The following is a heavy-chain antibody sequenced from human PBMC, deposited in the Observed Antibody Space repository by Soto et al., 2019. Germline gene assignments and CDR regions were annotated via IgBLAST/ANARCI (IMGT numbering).Heavy chain of an antibody. V-gene: IGHV1-3*04. CDR2: FDTGNVNA. D-gene: IGHD6-19*01. J-gene: IGHJ4*02. CDR1: GYTFTNYD. Sequence: GASVKVSCKASGYTFTNYDIHWVRQAPGQRLESMGWFDTGNVNAKYSQKFQDRITITRDTSASTAYMELSSLTSEDTAVYYCATWISEAGTDYWGQGSLVTVSS. CDR3: ATWISEAGTDY.